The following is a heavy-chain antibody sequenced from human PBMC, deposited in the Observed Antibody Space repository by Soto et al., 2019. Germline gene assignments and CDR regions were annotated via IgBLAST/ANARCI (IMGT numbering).Heavy chain of an antibody. CDR3: ARPVGFYWYFDL. CDR2: IYTDGRT. V-gene: IGHV3-66*01. J-gene: IGHJ2*01. CDR1: GFTVSGNY. D-gene: IGHD3-16*01. Sequence: EMQLVESGGGLVQPGGSLRLSCAASGFTVSGNYMGWVRQTPGKGLDWVSSIYTDGRTYYSDSVRGRFAISTDNTTDPLYLQMNNRRADDTAIYYCARPVGFYWYFDLWGRGALVTVSA.